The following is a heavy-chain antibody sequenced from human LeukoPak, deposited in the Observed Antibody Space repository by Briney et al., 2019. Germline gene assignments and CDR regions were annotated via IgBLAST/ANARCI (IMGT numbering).Heavy chain of an antibody. CDR3: VRGYSFGPYGMDV. V-gene: IGHV3-64D*09. CDR2: ISDSGGST. Sequence: GSLRLSCSASGFPFSSYAMHWVRQAPGKGLEYVSAISDSGGSTYYADSVKGRFTISRDNSKNTLYLQMSSLRAEDTAVYVCVRGYSFGPYGMDVWGQGTTVTVSS. CDR1: GFPFSSYA. D-gene: IGHD2-15*01. J-gene: IGHJ6*02.